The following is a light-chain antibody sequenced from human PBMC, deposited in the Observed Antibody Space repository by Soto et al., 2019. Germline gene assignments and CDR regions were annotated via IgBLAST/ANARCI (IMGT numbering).Light chain of an antibody. CDR1: QGISDY. V-gene: IGKV1-27*01. Sequence: DIQMTQSPSSLSASVGDRVTITCRASQGISDYLAWYQQKPGKVPKLLIYAASTLQSGVPSRFSGSGSGTDFTLIISSLQPEDVATYYCQNYNSALTFGQGTRLEIK. CDR3: QNYNSALT. J-gene: IGKJ5*01. CDR2: AAS.